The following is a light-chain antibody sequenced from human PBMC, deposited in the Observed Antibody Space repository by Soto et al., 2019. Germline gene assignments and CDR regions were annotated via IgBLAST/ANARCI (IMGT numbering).Light chain of an antibody. CDR2: WAS. CDR1: QSVLYSSNNKNY. Sequence: DIVMTQSPDSLAVSLGERATINCKSSQSVLYSSNNKNYLAWYQQKPGQPPKLLIYWASTRESGVPDRFSGSGSGTDFTLTISSLQAEDVAVYSCQQRFNWPPWTFGQGTKVDIK. CDR3: QQRFNWPPWT. V-gene: IGKV4-1*01. J-gene: IGKJ1*01.